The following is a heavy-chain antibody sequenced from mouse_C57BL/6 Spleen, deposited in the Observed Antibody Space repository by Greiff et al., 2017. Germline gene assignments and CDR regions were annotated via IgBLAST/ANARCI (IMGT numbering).Heavy chain of an antibody. CDR3: ARRGNCQFRYYAMDY. J-gene: IGHJ4*01. Sequence: QVQLQQSGPELVKPGASVKISCKASGYAFSSSWMNWVKQRPGKGLEWIGRIYPGDGDTNYNGKFKGKATLTADKSSSTAYMQLSSLTSEDSAVYFCARRGNCQFRYYAMDYWGQGTSVTVSA. D-gene: IGHD2-1*01. V-gene: IGHV1-82*01. CDR2: IYPGDGDT. CDR1: GYAFSSSW.